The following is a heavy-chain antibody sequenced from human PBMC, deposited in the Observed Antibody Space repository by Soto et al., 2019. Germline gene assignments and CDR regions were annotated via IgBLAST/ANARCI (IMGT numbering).Heavy chain of an antibody. J-gene: IGHJ3*02. D-gene: IGHD3-22*01. Sequence: SETLSLTCTVSGGSISSYYWSWIRQPAGKGLEWIGRIYTSGSTNYNPSLKSRVTMSVDTSKNQFSLKLSSVTAADTAVYYCARDGYYYDSSGYSKAFDIWGQGTMVTVSS. CDR3: ARDGYYYDSSGYSKAFDI. V-gene: IGHV4-4*07. CDR1: GGSISSYY. CDR2: IYTSGST.